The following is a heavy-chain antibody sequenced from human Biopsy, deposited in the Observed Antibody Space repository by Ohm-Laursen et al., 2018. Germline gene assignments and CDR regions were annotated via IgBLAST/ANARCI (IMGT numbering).Heavy chain of an antibody. CDR3: ARVGAGAPSIDYFDY. CDR1: GGSIGSFF. Sequence: GTLSLTCTVSGGSIGSFFWSSIRQPPGKGLEWIGYIYYSGSTNYNPSLRSRVTISVDRSKNQFSLELSSVTAADTAVYYCARVGAGAPSIDYFDYWGQGALVTVSS. CDR2: IYYSGST. V-gene: IGHV4-59*01. D-gene: IGHD1-26*01. J-gene: IGHJ4*02.